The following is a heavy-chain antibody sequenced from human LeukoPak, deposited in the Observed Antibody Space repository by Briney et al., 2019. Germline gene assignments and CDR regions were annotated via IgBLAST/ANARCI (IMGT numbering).Heavy chain of an antibody. CDR2: IKQDGSKK. V-gene: IGHV3-7*04. CDR1: GFPFSSYW. Sequence: GGSLRLSCVASGFPFSSYWMTWVRQAPGKGLEWVANIKQDGSKKPYVDSVKGGFTVSRDNAKNSLYLQMNSLRAEDTAIYYCTRVGYIDEGIDYWGQGTLVTVSS. D-gene: IGHD5-24*01. J-gene: IGHJ4*02. CDR3: TRVGYIDEGIDY.